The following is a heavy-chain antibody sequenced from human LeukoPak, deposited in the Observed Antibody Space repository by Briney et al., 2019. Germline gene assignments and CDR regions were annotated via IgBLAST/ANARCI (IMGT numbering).Heavy chain of an antibody. CDR2: ISGSGGST. V-gene: IGHV3-23*01. CDR1: GFTFSSYS. J-gene: IGHJ4*02. D-gene: IGHD3-22*01. Sequence: GGSLRLSCAASGFTFSSYSMNWVRQAPGKGLEWVSAISGSGGSTYYADSVKGRFTISRDNSKNTLYLQMNSLRAEDTAVYYCAKASGGYDSSGYFYYFDYWGQGTLVTVSS. CDR3: AKASGGYDSSGYFYYFDY.